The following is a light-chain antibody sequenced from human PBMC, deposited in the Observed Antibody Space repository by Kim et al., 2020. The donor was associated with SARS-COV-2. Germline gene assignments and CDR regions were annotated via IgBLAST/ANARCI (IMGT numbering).Light chain of an antibody. Sequence: GQSVASSRTGTSVDVSDYKYVSWYQQLAGGAPRLLIFEVRRRPSGVPDRFSGSKSGNTASLTVSGLQAEDEADYYCSSFAGSNHVVFGGGTQLTVL. CDR2: EVR. CDR1: SVDVSDYKY. V-gene: IGLV2-8*01. CDR3: SSFAGSNHVV. J-gene: IGLJ2*01.